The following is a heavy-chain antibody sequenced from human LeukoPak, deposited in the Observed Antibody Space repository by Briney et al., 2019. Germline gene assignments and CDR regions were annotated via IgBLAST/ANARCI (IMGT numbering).Heavy chain of an antibody. D-gene: IGHD6-13*01. V-gene: IGHV4-34*01. J-gene: IGHJ4*02. CDR3: ARVTEMSSSWIDY. CDR1: GGSFSGYY. CDR2: INHSGST. Sequence: SETLSLTCAVYGGSFSGYYWSWIRQPPGKGLEWIGEINHSGSTNYNPSLKSRVTISVGTSKNQFSLKLSSVTAADTAVYYCARVTEMSSSWIDYWGQGTLVTVSS.